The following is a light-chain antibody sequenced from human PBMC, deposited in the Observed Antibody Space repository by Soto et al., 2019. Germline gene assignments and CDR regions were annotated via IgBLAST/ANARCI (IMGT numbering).Light chain of an antibody. V-gene: IGKV1-39*01. CDR1: QSIRYY. J-gene: IGKJ2*01. Sequence: DIQMTQSPSSLSASVGDRVTITCRASQSIRYYLNWYQQKPGKAPKLLIYAASSLQSGVPSRFSGSGSGTDFTLTTSSLQPEDFATYYCQQSYSTPQNTFGQGTKLEIK. CDR2: AAS. CDR3: QQSYSTPQNT.